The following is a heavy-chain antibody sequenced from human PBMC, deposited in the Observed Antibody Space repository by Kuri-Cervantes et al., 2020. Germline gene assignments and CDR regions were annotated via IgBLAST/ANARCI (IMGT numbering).Heavy chain of an antibody. CDR1: GYTFTGYH. D-gene: IGHD6-13*01. J-gene: IGHJ6*04. CDR3: TRDGSYTSSWYRYKYNTDV. V-gene: IGHV1-2*02. Sequence: ASVKVSCKASGYTFTGYHMHWVRQAPRQGLEWIGWINPNSGGTKIAQQFQGRLTMTRDTSITTAYMELSSLRSDDTAVYYCTRDGSYTSSWYRYKYNTDVWGKGTTVTVSS. CDR2: INPNSGGT.